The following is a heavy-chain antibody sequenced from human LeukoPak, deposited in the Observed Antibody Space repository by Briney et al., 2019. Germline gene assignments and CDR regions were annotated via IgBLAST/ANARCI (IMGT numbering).Heavy chain of an antibody. CDR2: ICAYNGNT. D-gene: IGHD6-13*01. CDR3: ARGSYSSSWYESNWFDP. J-gene: IGHJ5*02. CDR1: GYTLTRYG. Sequence: ASVTVSCMGSGYTLTRYGIRWVGPAPGEGREGMGWICAYNGNTNYAQKLEGRVTMTTDTSTSTAYMELGSLRSDDTAVYYCARGSYSSSWYESNWFDPWGQGTLVTVSS. V-gene: IGHV1-18*01.